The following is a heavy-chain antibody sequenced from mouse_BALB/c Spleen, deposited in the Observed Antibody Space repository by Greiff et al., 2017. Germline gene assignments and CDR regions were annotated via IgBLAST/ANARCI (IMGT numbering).Heavy chain of an antibody. CDR3: ARGEIYDGPWCAY. Sequence: VQLVESGAELVRPGTSVTVSCKASGYAFTNYLIEWVKQRPGQGLEWIGVINPGSGGTNYNEKFKGKATLTADKSSSTAYMQLSSLTSDDSAVYFCARGEIYDGPWCAYWGQGTLVTVSA. CDR1: GYAFTNYL. CDR2: INPGSGGT. V-gene: IGHV1-54*01. J-gene: IGHJ3*01. D-gene: IGHD2-3*01.